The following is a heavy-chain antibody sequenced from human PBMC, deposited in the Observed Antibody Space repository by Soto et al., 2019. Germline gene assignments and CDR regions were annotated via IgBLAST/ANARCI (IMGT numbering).Heavy chain of an antibody. CDR2: ISSSSSYT. J-gene: IGHJ3*02. D-gene: IGHD2-21*02. V-gene: IGHV3-11*06. CDR3: ARDTYCGGDCYSHAFDI. Sequence: GKGLEWVSYISSSSSYTNYADSVKGRFTISRDNAKNSLYLQMNSLRAEDTAVYYCARDTYCGGDCYSHAFDIWGQGTMVTVSS.